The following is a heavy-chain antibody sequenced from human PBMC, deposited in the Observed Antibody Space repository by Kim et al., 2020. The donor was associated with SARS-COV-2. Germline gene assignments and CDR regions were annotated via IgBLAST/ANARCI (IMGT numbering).Heavy chain of an antibody. CDR1: GGSFSGYY. J-gene: IGHJ6*02. Sequence: SETLSLTCAVYGGSFSGYYWSWIRQPPGKGLEWIGEINHSGSTNYNPSLKSRVTISVDTSKNQFSLKLSSVTAADTAVYYCRSEVPPARPYYGMDVWGQGTTVTVSS. CDR2: INHSGST. V-gene: IGHV4-34*01. D-gene: IGHD2-2*01. CDR3: RSEVPPARPYYGMDV.